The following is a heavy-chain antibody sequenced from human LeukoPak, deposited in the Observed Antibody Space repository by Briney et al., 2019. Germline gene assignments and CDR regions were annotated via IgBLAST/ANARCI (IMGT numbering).Heavy chain of an antibody. D-gene: IGHD2-21*02. V-gene: IGHV3-11*05. CDR2: ISSASSYT. CDR1: GFTFSDYY. Sequence: GGSLRLSCAASGFTFSDYYMSWIRQAPGKGLEWVSYISSASSYTNYADSVKGRFTISRDNSKNTLYLQMNSLRAEDTAVYYCVKVGGGDARDYWGQGTLVTVSS. J-gene: IGHJ4*02. CDR3: VKVGGGDARDY.